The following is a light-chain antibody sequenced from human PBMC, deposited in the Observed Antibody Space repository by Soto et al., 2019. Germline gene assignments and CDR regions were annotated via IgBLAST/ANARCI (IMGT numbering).Light chain of an antibody. CDR1: STDFVSYNR. J-gene: IGLJ1*01. CDR3: YSYAGENLYV. CDR2: EAS. Sequence: QSALAQPPSVSGSPGQSVTISCTGTSTDFVSYNRVSWYQQPPGTAPKLIIYEASNRPSGVPDRFSGSKSGNTASLTISGLQAADEAHYYCYSYAGENLYVFGTGTKVTVL. V-gene: IGLV2-18*02.